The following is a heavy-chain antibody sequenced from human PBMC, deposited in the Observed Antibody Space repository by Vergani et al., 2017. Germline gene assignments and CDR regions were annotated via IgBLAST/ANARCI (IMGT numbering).Heavy chain of an antibody. V-gene: IGHV2-70*15. CDR3: AREYSSSSFRYYYYYYIDV. J-gene: IGHJ6*03. D-gene: IGHD6-6*01. Sequence: QVTLRESGPALVKPTQTLTLTCTFSGFSLSTSGMCVSWIRQPPGKALEWLARIDWDDDKYYSTSLKTRPTISKDTSKNQVVLTMTNMDPVDTATYYCAREYSSSSFRYYYYYYIDVWGKGTTVTVSS. CDR1: GFSLSTSGMC. CDR2: IDWDDDK.